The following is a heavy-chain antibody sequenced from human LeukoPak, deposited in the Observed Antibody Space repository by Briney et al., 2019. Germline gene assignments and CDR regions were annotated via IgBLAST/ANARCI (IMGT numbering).Heavy chain of an antibody. Sequence: GGSLRLSCTASGFTFSSYAMNWVRQAPGKGLEWVSSISSSGSYIYYADSVKGRFTISGDNAKNSLYLRLNSLRAEDTAVYYCARDRLRTYGYIDYWGQGTLVTVSS. CDR3: ARDRLRTYGYIDY. CDR1: GFTFSSYA. V-gene: IGHV3-21*01. CDR2: ISSSGSYI. D-gene: IGHD3-10*01. J-gene: IGHJ4*02.